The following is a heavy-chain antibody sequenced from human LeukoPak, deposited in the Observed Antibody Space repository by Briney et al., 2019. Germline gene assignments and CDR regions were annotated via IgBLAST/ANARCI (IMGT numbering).Heavy chain of an antibody. J-gene: IGHJ4*02. D-gene: IGHD1-26*01. V-gene: IGHV1-2*02. Sequence: ASVKVSCKASGYTFTGYYMHWVRQAPGRGLEWMGWINPNSGGTNYAQKFQGRVTMTRDTSISTAYMELSRLRSDDTAVYYCARVAGIRHGAPSYWGQGTLVTVSS. CDR1: GYTFTGYY. CDR3: ARVAGIRHGAPSY. CDR2: INPNSGGT.